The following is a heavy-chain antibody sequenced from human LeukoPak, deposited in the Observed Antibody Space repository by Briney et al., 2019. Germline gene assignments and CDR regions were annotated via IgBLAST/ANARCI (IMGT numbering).Heavy chain of an antibody. J-gene: IGHJ4*02. CDR1: GGSITSSPHY. Sequence: SETLSLTCTVSGGSITSSPHYWGWIRQPPGKGLEWIASIYYTGSTYYNPSLRSRVTLSVDTSKILFSLTLSSVTAADTAVYYCARLLYDFWSGYYTGYYFDYWGQGTLVTVSS. CDR2: IYYTGST. V-gene: IGHV4-39*01. CDR3: ARLLYDFWSGYYTGYYFDY. D-gene: IGHD3-3*01.